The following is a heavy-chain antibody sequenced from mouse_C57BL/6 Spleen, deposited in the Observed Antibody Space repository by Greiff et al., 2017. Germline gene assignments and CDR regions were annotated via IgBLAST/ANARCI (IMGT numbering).Heavy chain of an antibody. V-gene: IGHV5-17*01. CDR2: ISSGSSTI. CDR3: AMIYYDYDWYFDV. D-gene: IGHD2-4*01. CDR1: GFTFSDYG. Sequence: DVHLVESGGGLVKPGGSLTLSCAASGFTFSDYGMHWVRQAPEKGLEWVAYISSGSSTIYYADTVKGRFTISRDNAKNTLFLQMTSLRSEDTATYYCAMIYYDYDWYFDVWGTGTTVTVAS. J-gene: IGHJ1*03.